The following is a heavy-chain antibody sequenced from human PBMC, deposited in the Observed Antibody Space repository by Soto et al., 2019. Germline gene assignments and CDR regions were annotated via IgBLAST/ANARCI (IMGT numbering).Heavy chain of an antibody. CDR1: GGYY. D-gene: IGHD5-18*01. J-gene: IGHJ4*02. CDR2: IYYSGST. V-gene: IGHV4-31*02. CDR3: ARGNSPLYY. Sequence: GGYYWSWIRQHPGTGLEWIGCIYYSGSTYYNPSLKSRVTISVDTSKNQFSLKLSSVTAADTAVYYCARGNSPLYYWGQGTLVTVSS.